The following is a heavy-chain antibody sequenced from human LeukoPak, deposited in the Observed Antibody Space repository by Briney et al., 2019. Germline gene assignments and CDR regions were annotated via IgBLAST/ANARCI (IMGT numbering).Heavy chain of an antibody. D-gene: IGHD3-16*01. V-gene: IGHV1-69*04. J-gene: IGHJ4*02. Sequence: SVKVSCKASGDTFSSYAINWVRPAPGQGPEWMGRITPFLGIANYPQKFQGRVTITADESTTTAYMELSSLRSEDTAVYYCAREACREMGVMWPRLGGQDCRYDHWGQGTLVTVSS. CDR1: GDTFSSYA. CDR3: AREACREMGVMWPRLGGQDCRYDH. CDR2: ITPFLGIA.